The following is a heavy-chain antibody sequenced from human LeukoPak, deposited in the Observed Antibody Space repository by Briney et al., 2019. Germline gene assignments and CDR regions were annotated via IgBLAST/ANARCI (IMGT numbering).Heavy chain of an antibody. V-gene: IGHV4-30-2*01. Sequence: SETLSLTCTVSGGSISSGGYYWSWIRQPPGKGLEWIGYIYHSGSTYYNPSLKSRVTISVDRSKNQFSLKLSSVTAADTAVYYCARGDYGGNSGVGWFDPWGQGTLVTVSS. D-gene: IGHD4-23*01. CDR2: IYHSGST. CDR3: ARGDYGGNSGVGWFDP. CDR1: GGSISSGGYY. J-gene: IGHJ5*02.